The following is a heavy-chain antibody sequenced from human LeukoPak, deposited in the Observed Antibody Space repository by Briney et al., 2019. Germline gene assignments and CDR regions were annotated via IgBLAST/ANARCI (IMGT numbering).Heavy chain of an antibody. CDR1: GYAFTDYY. J-gene: IGHJ4*02. V-gene: IGHV1-2*06. Sequence: ASVKVSCKASGYAFTDYYVHWVRLVPGQGLEWMGRISPNSGATNYAEKFRGRVTMARDTSINTVYMEMSSLRSDDTAVYYCARDLWGWGSDYLDYWGQGTLVTVSS. D-gene: IGHD4/OR15-4a*01. CDR3: ARDLWGWGSDYLDY. CDR2: ISPNSGAT.